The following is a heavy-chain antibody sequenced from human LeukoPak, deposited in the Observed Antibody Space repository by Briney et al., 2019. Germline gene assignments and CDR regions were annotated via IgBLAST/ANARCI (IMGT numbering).Heavy chain of an antibody. D-gene: IGHD4-11*01. CDR3: ARDLTVTSTCWFDL. J-gene: IGHJ5*02. CDR2: ITGSSTYI. CDR1: GFTFSSYT. Sequence: GGSLRLSCAVSGFTFSSYTMNWVRQAPGKGLEGVSSITGSSTYIYYADSVKGRFTISRDNAKNSLYLQMNNLGAEDTAVYYCARDLTVTSTCWFDLWGQGTLVTVSS. V-gene: IGHV3-21*01.